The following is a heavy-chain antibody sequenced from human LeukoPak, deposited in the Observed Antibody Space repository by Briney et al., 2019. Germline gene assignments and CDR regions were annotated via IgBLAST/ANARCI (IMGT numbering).Heavy chain of an antibody. CDR3: VRDRAEGRAWVEFDP. CDR2: VYSDGVT. V-gene: IGHV3-66*02. J-gene: IGHJ5*02. CDR1: GFTVSSYG. Sequence: GGSLRLSCAASGFTVSSYGMSWVRQAPGKGPEWVSLVYSDGVTRYSDSVQGRFTISRDNSKNTVYLQMNNLRVEDTAVYHCVRDRAEGRAWVEFDPWGQGILVTVSS.